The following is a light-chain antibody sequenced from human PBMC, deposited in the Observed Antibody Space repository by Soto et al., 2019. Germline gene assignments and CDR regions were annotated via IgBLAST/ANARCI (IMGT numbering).Light chain of an antibody. CDR1: QSVSSSY. V-gene: IGKV3-20*01. J-gene: IGKJ4*01. CDR3: QQVNVYPST. Sequence: EIVLTQSPGTLSLSPGERATLSCRASQSVSSSYLAWYQQKPGQAPRLLIYGASSRATGIPDRFSGSGSGTDFTLTISRLEPEDFATYYCQQVNVYPSTFGGGTKVEIK. CDR2: GAS.